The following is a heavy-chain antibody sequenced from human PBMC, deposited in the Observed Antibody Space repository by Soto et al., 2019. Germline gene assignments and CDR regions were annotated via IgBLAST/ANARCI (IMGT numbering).Heavy chain of an antibody. CDR1: GDSITSNSYF. J-gene: IGHJ4*02. D-gene: IGHD3-9*01. CDR2: IYYSGTT. CDR3: ASTMTGYSVDY. Sequence: SETLSLTCTVSGDSITSNSYFWAWIRQPPGKGLEWIGSIYYSGTTYYNPSLKSRVTISVDTSKNQFSLKLSSVTAADTAVYYCASTMTGYSVDYWGQGTLVTVSS. V-gene: IGHV4-39*07.